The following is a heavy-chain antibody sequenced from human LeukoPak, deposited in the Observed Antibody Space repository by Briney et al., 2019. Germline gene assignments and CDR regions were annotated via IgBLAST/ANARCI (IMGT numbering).Heavy chain of an antibody. CDR2: INWDGGNT. CDR3: ARDVSSNWYSFNI. V-gene: IGHV3-20*04. CDR1: GFSFDDYG. Sequence: GGSLRLSCKDSGFSFDDYGMSWVRQVPGKGLEWVCGINWDGGNTHCADSVKGRFSVSRDNAENSLFLQMSSLRAEDTALYYCARDVSSNWYSFNIGGQGTQVTVTS. J-gene: IGHJ4*02. D-gene: IGHD6-13*01.